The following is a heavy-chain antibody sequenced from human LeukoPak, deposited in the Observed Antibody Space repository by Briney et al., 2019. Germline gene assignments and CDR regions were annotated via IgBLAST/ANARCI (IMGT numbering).Heavy chain of an antibody. CDR3: ARARTYSGYDH. CDR1: GGSISSYY. Sequence: SETLSLTCTVSGGSISSYYWSWIRQPPGKGLEWIGYIYYSGSTNYNPSLKSRVTISVDTSKNQFSLKLTSVTAADTAVYYWARARTYSGYDHWGQGTLVTVSS. V-gene: IGHV4-59*01. CDR2: IYYSGST. D-gene: IGHD5-12*01. J-gene: IGHJ4*02.